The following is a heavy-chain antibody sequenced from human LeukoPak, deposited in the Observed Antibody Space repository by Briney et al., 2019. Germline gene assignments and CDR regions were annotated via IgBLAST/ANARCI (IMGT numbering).Heavy chain of an antibody. CDR3: ARVGFGGYYYYMDV. D-gene: IGHD3-3*01. J-gene: IGHJ6*03. V-gene: IGHV4-4*07. Sequence: SETLSLTCTVSGGSISSYYWSWIRQPAGKGLDWIGRIYTSGSTNYNPSLKSRVTMSVDTSKNQFSLKLSSVTAADTAVYYCARVGFGGYYYYMDVWGKGTTVTVSS. CDR2: IYTSGST. CDR1: GGSISSYY.